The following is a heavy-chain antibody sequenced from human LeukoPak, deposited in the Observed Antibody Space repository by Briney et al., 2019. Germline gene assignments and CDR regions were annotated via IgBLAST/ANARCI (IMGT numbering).Heavy chain of an antibody. V-gene: IGHV1-18*01. CDR2: ISAYNGNT. J-gene: IGHJ4*02. CDR1: GYTFTSYG. CDR3: ARFEEVYGYGDSVYYFDY. D-gene: IGHD4-17*01. Sequence: ASVNVSCKASGYTFTSYGISWVRQAPGQGLEWMGWISAYNGNTNYAQRLQGRVTMTTDTSTSTAYMELRSLRSDDTAVYYCARFEEVYGYGDSVYYFDYWGQGTLVTVSS.